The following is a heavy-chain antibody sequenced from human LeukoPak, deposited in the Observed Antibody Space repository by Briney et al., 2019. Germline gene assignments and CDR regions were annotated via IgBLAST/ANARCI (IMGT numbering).Heavy chain of an antibody. CDR2: IYFTGST. V-gene: IGHV4-59*01. D-gene: IGHD6-19*01. J-gene: IGHJ4*02. CDR1: GGSISSYY. Sequence: SETLSLTCTVSGGSISSYYWSWSRQPPGKGLEWIGYIYFTGSTNYNPSLKSRVTISVDTSKNQFSLKLSSVTAADTAVYYCARVDSSGWYGLDYWGQGTLVTVSS. CDR3: ARVDSSGWYGLDY.